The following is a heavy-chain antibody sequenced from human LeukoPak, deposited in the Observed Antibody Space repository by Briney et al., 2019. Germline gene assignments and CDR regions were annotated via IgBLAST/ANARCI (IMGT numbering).Heavy chain of an antibody. J-gene: IGHJ4*02. V-gene: IGHV4-59*11. CDR2: IYHSGST. Sequence: SETLSLTCIVSGASISSHYWSWMRQPPGKGLEWIGYIYHSGSTKYNPSLKSRVAISVDTSKNQFSLKLRSMTAADTAIYYCYVESEYGDYDYRGQGTLVAVSS. CDR3: YVESEYGDYDY. D-gene: IGHD4-17*01. CDR1: GASISSHY.